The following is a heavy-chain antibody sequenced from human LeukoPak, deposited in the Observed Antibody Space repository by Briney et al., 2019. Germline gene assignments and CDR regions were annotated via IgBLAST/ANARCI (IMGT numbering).Heavy chain of an antibody. CDR2: ISAYNGNT. D-gene: IGHD2-2*02. J-gene: IGHJ4*02. CDR3: ARDGTIYCSSTSCYKGIDY. V-gene: IGHV1-18*04. Sequence: ASVKVPCKASGYSFTSYYLHWVRQAPGQGLEWMGWISAYNGNTNYAQKLQGRVTMTTDTSTSTAYMELRSLRSDDTAVYYCARDGTIYCSSTSCYKGIDYWGQGTLVTVSS. CDR1: GYSFTSYY.